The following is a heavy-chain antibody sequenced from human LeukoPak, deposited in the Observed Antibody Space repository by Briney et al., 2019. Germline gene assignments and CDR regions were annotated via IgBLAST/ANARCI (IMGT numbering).Heavy chain of an antibody. CDR3: ARGPYSSSWSDY. J-gene: IGHJ4*02. CDR1: GYSISSGYY. D-gene: IGHD6-13*01. CDR2: IYHSGST. Sequence: SETLSLTCTVSGYSISSGYYWGWIRQPPGKGLEWIGSIYHSGSTYYNPSLKSRVTISVDTSKNQFSLKLSSVTAADTAVYYCARGPYSSSWSDYWGQGTLVTVSS. V-gene: IGHV4-38-2*02.